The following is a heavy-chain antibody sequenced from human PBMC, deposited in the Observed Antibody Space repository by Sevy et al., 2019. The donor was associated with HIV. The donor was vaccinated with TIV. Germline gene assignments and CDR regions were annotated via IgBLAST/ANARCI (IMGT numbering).Heavy chain of an antibody. Sequence: SETLSITCTVSGASMNIYYWSWIRQPPGKGLEWIGYIYYSGTTNYNPSLKSRLTISIDTSKNQFSLKLSSVTAADTAVYYCARVGFNWNDVDYWGQGTLVTVSS. J-gene: IGHJ4*02. D-gene: IGHD1-20*01. CDR1: GASMNIYY. V-gene: IGHV4-59*01. CDR3: ARVGFNWNDVDY. CDR2: IYYSGTT.